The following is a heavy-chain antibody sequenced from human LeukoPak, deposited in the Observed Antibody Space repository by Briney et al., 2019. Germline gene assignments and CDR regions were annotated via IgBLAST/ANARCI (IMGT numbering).Heavy chain of an antibody. CDR1: GYTFTGYY. D-gene: IGHD3-10*01. Sequence: GASVKVSCKASGYTFTGYYMHWVRQAPGQGLEWMGWISVYNGNTNYAQKLQGRVTMTTDTSTSTAYMELRSLRSDDTAVYYCARFPMVRRRPHDLNYYYYYYYMDVWGKGTTVTVSS. CDR3: ARFPMVRRRPHDLNYYYYYYYMDV. V-gene: IGHV1-18*04. CDR2: ISVYNGNT. J-gene: IGHJ6*03.